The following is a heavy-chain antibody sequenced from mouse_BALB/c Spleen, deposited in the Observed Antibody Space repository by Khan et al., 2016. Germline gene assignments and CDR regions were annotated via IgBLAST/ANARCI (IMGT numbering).Heavy chain of an antibody. J-gene: IGHJ4*01. CDR2: IDPFNGGP. Sequence: VQLQQSGPELMKPGASVKISCKASGYSFTSYYMHWVKQSHGKSLEWIGYIDPFNGGPSYNQNFKGKATLTVDKSSSTAYMHLSSLTSEDSAVYYCASSTQAFYAMDYWGQGTSVTVSS. D-gene: IGHD1-1*01. CDR1: GYSFTSYY. V-gene: IGHV1S135*01. CDR3: ASSTQAFYAMDY.